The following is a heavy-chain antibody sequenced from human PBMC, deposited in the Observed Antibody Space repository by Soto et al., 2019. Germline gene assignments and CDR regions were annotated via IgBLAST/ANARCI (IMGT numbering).Heavy chain of an antibody. J-gene: IGHJ6*02. CDR3: ARRQISPPTRGAASARGGMDV. CDR1: GFNFKNNA. V-gene: IGHV3-33*01. Sequence: QVQLVESGGAGVQPGGSRRPPCPALGFNFKNNARPWLAKAPGKGRGGVQVYWNDGNGYYYANSVKGRFTISRDNSKNTLYLQMSSLRAEDTAVYYCARRQISPPTRGAASARGGMDVWGQGTTVTVSS. CDR2: YWNDGNGY. D-gene: IGHD6-13*01.